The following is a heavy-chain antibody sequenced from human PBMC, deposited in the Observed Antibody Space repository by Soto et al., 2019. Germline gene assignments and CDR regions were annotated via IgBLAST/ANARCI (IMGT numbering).Heavy chain of an antibody. CDR3: ASKFGELLADAFEI. CDR2: IYQSGSI. D-gene: IGHD3-10*01. Sequence: SETLSLTCTVSNASISSRKWWTWVRQTPGKGLEWIGEIYQSGSINQNPNLKSRITMTVDKSKKKFKLKINSETAADTGVYYCASKFGELLADAFEIWGQGTVVT. V-gene: IGHV4-4*02. J-gene: IGHJ3*02. CDR1: NASISSRKW.